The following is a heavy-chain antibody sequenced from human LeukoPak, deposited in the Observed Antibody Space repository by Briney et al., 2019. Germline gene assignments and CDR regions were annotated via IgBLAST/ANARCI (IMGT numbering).Heavy chain of an antibody. CDR3: AKEGSSQNIDNYFDY. CDR2: IRYDGSNK. D-gene: IGHD2/OR15-2a*01. V-gene: IGHV3-30*02. Sequence: GGSLRLSCAASGLTFSSYGMHWVRQAPGKGLEWVAFIRYDGSNKYYADSVKGRFTISRDNSKNTLYLQMNSLRAEDTAVYYCAKEGSSQNIDNYFDYWGQGTLVTVSS. CDR1: GLTFSSYG. J-gene: IGHJ4*02.